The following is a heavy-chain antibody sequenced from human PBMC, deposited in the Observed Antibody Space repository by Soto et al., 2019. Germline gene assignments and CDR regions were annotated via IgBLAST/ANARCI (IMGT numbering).Heavy chain of an antibody. J-gene: IGHJ4*02. Sequence: ASVKVSCKASGYTFTGYYMHWVRQAPGQGLEWMGWIDPNSGGTNYAQKFQGRVTMTRDTSISTAYMELSRLRSDDTAVYYCARVNTYYYDSSGQIGYWGQGALVTVSS. CDR3: ARVNTYYYDSSGQIGY. CDR1: GYTFTGYY. V-gene: IGHV1-2*02. CDR2: IDPNSGGT. D-gene: IGHD3-22*01.